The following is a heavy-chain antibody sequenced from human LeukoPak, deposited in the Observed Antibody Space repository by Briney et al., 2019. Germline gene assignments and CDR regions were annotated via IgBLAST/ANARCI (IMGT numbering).Heavy chain of an antibody. J-gene: IGHJ6*02. D-gene: IGHD5-12*01. CDR1: GFTLSDHW. V-gene: IGHV3-74*03. Sequence: GGSLRLSCVASGFTLSDHWMYWVRQGPGKGLAHVTRIESDASRTTYADSVKGRFTISRDDAKNTMYLQMNSLRAEDTAVYYCVKGGHKLDIQTTRYYYGLDVWGQGTTVAVSS. CDR2: IESDASRT. CDR3: VKGGHKLDIQTTRYYYGLDV.